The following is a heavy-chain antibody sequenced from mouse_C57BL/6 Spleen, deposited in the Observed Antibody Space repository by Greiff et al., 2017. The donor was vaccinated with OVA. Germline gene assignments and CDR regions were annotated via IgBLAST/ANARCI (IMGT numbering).Heavy chain of an antibody. J-gene: IGHJ1*03. V-gene: IGHV1-55*01. Sequence: QVQLKQPGAELVKPGASVKMSCKASGYTFTSYWITWVKQRPGQGLEWIGDISPGSGSTNYNEKVKSKATLTVATSASTAYMQLSILASEDSAVYYCAREGDSSGYGYFDVWGTGTTVTVSS. D-gene: IGHD3-2*02. CDR2: ISPGSGST. CDR1: GYTFTSYW. CDR3: AREGDSSGYGYFDV.